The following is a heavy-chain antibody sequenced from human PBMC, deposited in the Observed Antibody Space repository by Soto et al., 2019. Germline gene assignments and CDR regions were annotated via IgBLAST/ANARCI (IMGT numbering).Heavy chain of an antibody. D-gene: IGHD6-19*01. Sequence: QVQLQESGPGLVKPSETLSLTCTVSGGSISDYYWSWIRQPPGKGLEYIGYVYYNGATNYNPSFKSRVTISVDTSKNQISLRLTSVTAADTAVYYCARGAVAGTFAYWGQGTLLTVSS. V-gene: IGHV4-59*01. CDR3: ARGAVAGTFAY. CDR2: VYYNGAT. J-gene: IGHJ4*02. CDR1: GGSISDYY.